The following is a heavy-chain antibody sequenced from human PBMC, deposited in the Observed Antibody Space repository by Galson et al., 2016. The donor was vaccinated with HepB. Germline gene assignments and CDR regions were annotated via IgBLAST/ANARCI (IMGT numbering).Heavy chain of an antibody. V-gene: IGHV3-21*01. Sequence: SLRLSCAASGFTFSRYRMNWVRQAPGKGLEWVSSISSSSSYIYYADSVKGRFTISRDNARNSLYLQMNSLRAEDTAVYYCVKEARSGSYSGTFDYWGQGTLVTVSS. D-gene: IGHD3-10*01. CDR1: GFTFSRYR. CDR2: ISSSSSYI. J-gene: IGHJ4*02. CDR3: VKEARSGSYSGTFDY.